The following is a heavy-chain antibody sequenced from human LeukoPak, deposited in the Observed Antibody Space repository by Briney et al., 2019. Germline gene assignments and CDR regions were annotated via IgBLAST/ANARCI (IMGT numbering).Heavy chain of an antibody. J-gene: IGHJ5*02. Sequence: GESLKISCKASGYSVTNYWIAWVRQKPGKGLEWMGIMHPGESEINYSPSFEGQVTISADTSISTAYLEWYSLKASDSAIYYCAKTIASLGSGARYFDPWGQGTMITVSS. CDR3: AKTIASLGSGARYFDP. D-gene: IGHD5/OR15-5a*01. V-gene: IGHV5-51*01. CDR1: GYSVTNYW. CDR2: MHPGESEI.